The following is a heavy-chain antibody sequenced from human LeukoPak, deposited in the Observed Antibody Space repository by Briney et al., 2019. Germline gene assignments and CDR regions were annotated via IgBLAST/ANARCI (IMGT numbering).Heavy chain of an antibody. D-gene: IGHD6-19*01. V-gene: IGHV5-51*01. CDR1: GYSFTSYW. J-gene: IGHJ4*02. Sequence: GESLKISWKGSGYSFTSYWIGWGRQMPGKGLEWMGIIYPGDSDTRYSPSFQGQVTISADKSISTAYTQWSSLKASDTATYYCARLSPPRQWLVPGIDYQGQGTLVTVSS. CDR2: IYPGDSDT. CDR3: ARLSPPRQWLVPGIDY.